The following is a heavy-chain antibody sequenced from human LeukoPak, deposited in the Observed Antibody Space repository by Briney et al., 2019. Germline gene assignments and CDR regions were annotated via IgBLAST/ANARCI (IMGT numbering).Heavy chain of an antibody. CDR3: ARDHSSSWYGGGAFDI. J-gene: IGHJ3*02. CDR1: GFTFSSYS. D-gene: IGHD6-13*01. CDR2: ISSSSSYI. Sequence: GGSLRLSCAASGFTFSSYSMNWVRQAPGKGLEWVSSISSSSSYIYYADSVKGRFTISRDNAKNSLYLQMNSLRAEDTAVYYCARDHSSSWYGGGAFDIWGQGTMVTVSS. V-gene: IGHV3-21*01.